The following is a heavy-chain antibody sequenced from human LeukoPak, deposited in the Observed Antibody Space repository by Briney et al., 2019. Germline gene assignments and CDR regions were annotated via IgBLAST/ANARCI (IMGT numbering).Heavy chain of an antibody. V-gene: IGHV3-30*03. Sequence: GGSLRLSCAASGFIFSTYGLHWVRQAPGKGLEWVAVISYDGSDKYYVDPVKGRFTISRDNSNNTLFLQMNSLRTEDTAVYYCARGSGRLVRGEYYYYGLDVWGQGTTVTVSS. CDR2: ISYDGSDK. D-gene: IGHD3-10*01. J-gene: IGHJ6*02. CDR1: GFIFSTYG. CDR3: ARGSGRLVRGEYYYYGLDV.